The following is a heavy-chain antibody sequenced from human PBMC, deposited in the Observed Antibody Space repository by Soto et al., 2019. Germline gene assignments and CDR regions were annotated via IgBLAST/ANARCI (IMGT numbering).Heavy chain of an antibody. V-gene: IGHV3-66*01. CDR1: GFTINSNY. J-gene: IGHJ6*03. CDR2: LSSGGNA. Sequence: EVQLVESGGALVQPGGSLRLSCAVSGFTINSNYMSWVRQAPGKGLKWVSVLSSGGNAYYADFVKGRFTISRDNAKSTLYLQMNSLRAEDTAVYYCAREGDQYYYYYMDVWGKGTTVTVSS. CDR3: AREGDQYYYYYMDV.